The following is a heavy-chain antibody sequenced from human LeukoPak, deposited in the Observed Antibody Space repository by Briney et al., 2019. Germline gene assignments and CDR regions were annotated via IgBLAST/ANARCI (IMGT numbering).Heavy chain of an antibody. CDR2: IYTSGST. V-gene: IGHV4-4*07. CDR1: RGSISSYY. Sequence: SESLSLTCIDPRGSISSYYWSSIRQTVRKRLEWIWRIYTSGSTNYNPSLKSRVTMSVDTSKNQFSLKLSSVTAADTAVYYCARDALTPGGMDVWGQGNTVTVSS. CDR3: ARDALTPGGMDV. J-gene: IGHJ6*02.